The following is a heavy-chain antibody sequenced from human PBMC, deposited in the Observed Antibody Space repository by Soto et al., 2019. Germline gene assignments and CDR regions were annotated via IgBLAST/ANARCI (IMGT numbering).Heavy chain of an antibody. CDR2: INAGNGDT. Sequence: QVHLVQSGAEEKKPGASVKVSCKASGYTFSNYAMHWVRQAPGQRLEWMGWINAGNGDTKYSQKFQGRVTITRDTSAITVYMELSSLRSEDTALYYCARAYCSGGSCPPGNYWGQGTLVIVSS. CDR1: GYTFSNYA. J-gene: IGHJ4*02. D-gene: IGHD2-15*01. V-gene: IGHV1-3*05. CDR3: ARAYCSGGSCPPGNY.